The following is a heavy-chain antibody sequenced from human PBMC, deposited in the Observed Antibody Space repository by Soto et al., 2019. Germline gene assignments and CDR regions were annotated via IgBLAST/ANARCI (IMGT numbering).Heavy chain of an antibody. J-gene: IGHJ4*02. CDR3: ATGNVDSLLES. V-gene: IGHV4-4*02. CDR1: GGSISSRDW. Sequence: SETLSLTCSVSGGSISSRDWWTWVRQAPGKGLEWIGKIYHGGGTNFSPSLRGRVNISIDKSRKFFSLTLNSVTAADTAIYFCATGNVDSLLESWGRGTLVTVSS. D-gene: IGHD2-21*02. CDR2: IYHGGGT.